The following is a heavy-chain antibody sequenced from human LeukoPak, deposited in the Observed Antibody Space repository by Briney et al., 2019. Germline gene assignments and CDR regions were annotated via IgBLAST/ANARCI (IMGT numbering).Heavy chain of an antibody. CDR2: ISPIFGTA. V-gene: IGHV1-69*06. D-gene: IGHD6-13*01. Sequence: AASVTVSCKASGGTFSSYAISWVRQAPGQGLEGMGGISPIFGTANYAQKFQGRVTITADKSTSTAYMELSRLRSDDTAVYYCARDSGIAAAKGDAFDIWGQGTMVTVSS. J-gene: IGHJ3*02. CDR1: GGTFSSYA. CDR3: ARDSGIAAAKGDAFDI.